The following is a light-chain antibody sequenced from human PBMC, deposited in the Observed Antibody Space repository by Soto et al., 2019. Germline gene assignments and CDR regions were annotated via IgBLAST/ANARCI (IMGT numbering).Light chain of an antibody. J-gene: IGKJ1*01. Sequence: TQAPGTLSLSPGERATLSCRASQSVSSSYLAWYQQKPGQAPRLLIYGAYTRDAGIPDRFSGSGSGTDFTLTISRLEPEDFAVYYCQQYGRSPPVKFGQGTKVEIK. CDR3: QQYGRSPPVK. CDR1: QSVSSSY. CDR2: GAY. V-gene: IGKV3-20*01.